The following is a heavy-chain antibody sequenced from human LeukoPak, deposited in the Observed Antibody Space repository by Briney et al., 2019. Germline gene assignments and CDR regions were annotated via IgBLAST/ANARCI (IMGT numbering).Heavy chain of an antibody. Sequence: ASVKVSCKASGGTFSNYAITWVRQAPGHGLEWMGGIIPIFGTANYAQKFQGRVTITADESTSTAYMELSSLRSEDTAVYYCARAPQEGYYDSSGYYSNGAFDIWGQGTMVTVSS. J-gene: IGHJ3*02. D-gene: IGHD3-22*01. CDR3: ARAPQEGYYDSSGYYSNGAFDI. V-gene: IGHV1-69*13. CDR2: IIPIFGTA. CDR1: GGTFSNYA.